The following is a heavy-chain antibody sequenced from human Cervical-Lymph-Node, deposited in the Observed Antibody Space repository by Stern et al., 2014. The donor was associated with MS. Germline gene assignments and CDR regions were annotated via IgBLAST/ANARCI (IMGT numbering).Heavy chain of an antibody. Sequence: QLQLQESGPGLVKPSETLSLTCSVSGDSVSSGTYYWTWIRQPPGKGLEWIGYIYSTGSTNYDPSLKSRVTISKDTSKNQFSLKVRSVTAADTAVYYCASLSSGWPYWYFDLWGRGTLVTVSS. V-gene: IGHV4-61*01. CDR3: ASLSSGWPYWYFDL. D-gene: IGHD6-19*01. CDR1: GDSVSSGTYY. J-gene: IGHJ2*01. CDR2: IYSTGST.